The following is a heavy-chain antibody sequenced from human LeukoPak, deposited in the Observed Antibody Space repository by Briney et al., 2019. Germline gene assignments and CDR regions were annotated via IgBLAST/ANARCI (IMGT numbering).Heavy chain of an antibody. CDR3: ATPRNVDQFDT. V-gene: IGHV4-31*11. CDR1: GGSISSGSYY. Sequence: SETLSLTCAVSGGSISSGSYYWGWIRQHPGKGLEWIGSVYYSGSTYYNRSSKSRLTISKDTTKKQFSLKLSYVTAADTAVYFCATPRNVDQFDTWGQGTMVTVSS. J-gene: IGHJ3*02. CDR2: VYYSGST. D-gene: IGHD3/OR15-3a*01.